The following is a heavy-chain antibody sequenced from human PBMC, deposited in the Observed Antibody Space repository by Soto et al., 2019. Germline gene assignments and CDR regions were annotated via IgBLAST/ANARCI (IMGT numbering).Heavy chain of an antibody. Sequence: SETLSLTCTVSCDSISSNYWSWIRQPPGKGLEWVGYVYSSGSTKYNPSLKSRVTISVDTPKNQFSLKLSSVTAADTAVYYCARDRSAAGYNWFDPWGQGTLVTVSS. CDR3: ARDRSAAGYNWFDP. CDR1: CDSISSNY. CDR2: VYSSGST. J-gene: IGHJ5*02. D-gene: IGHD6-13*01. V-gene: IGHV4-59*01.